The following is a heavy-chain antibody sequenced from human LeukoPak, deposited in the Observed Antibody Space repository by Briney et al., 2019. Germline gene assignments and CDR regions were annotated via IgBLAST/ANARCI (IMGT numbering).Heavy chain of an antibody. CDR3: ARGTGGYYYYYYMDV. D-gene: IGHD1-26*01. J-gene: IGHJ6*03. CDR1: GGSISSGSYY. CDR2: IHTSGST. Sequence: SETLSLTCTVSGGSISSGSYYWSWIRQPAGKGLEWIGRIHTSGSTNYNPSLKSRVTISVDTSKNQFSLNLSSVTAADTAVYYCARGTGGYYYYYYMDVWGKGTTVTVSS. V-gene: IGHV4-61*02.